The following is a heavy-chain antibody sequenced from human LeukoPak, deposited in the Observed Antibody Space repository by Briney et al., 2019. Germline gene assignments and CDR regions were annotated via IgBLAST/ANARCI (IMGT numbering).Heavy chain of an antibody. CDR1: GFTFSNHG. D-gene: IGHD6-6*01. Sequence: GGSLRLSCAASGFTFSNHGMHWVRQAPGKGLEWVANIRYDGSQEYYADTVKGRFTISRDISKNTLYLQMNSLRAEDTAVYYCARDLAAARLDFRGQGTLVTVSS. CDR3: ARDLAAARLDF. J-gene: IGHJ4*02. V-gene: IGHV3-30*02. CDR2: IRYDGSQE.